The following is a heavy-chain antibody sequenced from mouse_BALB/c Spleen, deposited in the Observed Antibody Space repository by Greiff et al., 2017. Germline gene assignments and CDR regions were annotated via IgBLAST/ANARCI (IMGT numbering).Heavy chain of an antibody. J-gene: IGHJ2*01. CDR2: IDPSDSET. CDR1: GYTFTSYW. V-gene: IGHV1-69*02. D-gene: IGHD1-1*01. CDR3: ASSDYYGSSPFDY. Sequence: VQLQQPGAELVKPGAPVKLSCKASGYTFTSYWMNWVKQRPGRGLEWIGRIDPSDSETHYNQKFKDKATLTVDKSSSTAYIQLSSLTSEDSAVDYYASSDYYGSSPFDYWGQGTTLTVSS.